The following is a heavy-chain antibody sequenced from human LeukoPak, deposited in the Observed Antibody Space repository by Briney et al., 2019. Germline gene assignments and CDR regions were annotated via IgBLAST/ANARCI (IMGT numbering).Heavy chain of an antibody. V-gene: IGHV1-18*01. CDR2: IDTYSGKT. D-gene: IGHD6-13*01. Sequence: GASVKVSCKASGYTYTTDGISWVRQAPGQGLEWMGGIDTYSGKTNYAQKFQGRVTMTSDTSTSTAYMELRSLRSDDTAVYYCARDRGIAEADSFDPWGQGTLVTVSS. CDR3: ARDRGIAEADSFDP. J-gene: IGHJ5*02. CDR1: GYTYTTDG.